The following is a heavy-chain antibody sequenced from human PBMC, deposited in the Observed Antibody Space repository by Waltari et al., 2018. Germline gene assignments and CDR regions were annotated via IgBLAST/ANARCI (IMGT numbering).Heavy chain of an antibody. D-gene: IGHD3-3*01. V-gene: IGHV4-61*09. CDR2: SILGRT. J-gene: IGHJ4*02. CDR1: GVSVRSGSFY. CDR3: AASTVFGVVVDY. Sequence: QVYLQESGPGLVEHSQTLSLTCRVFGVSVRSGSFYWTWIRQPAGKGLEWVGYSILGRTNYNPSLKSRVNISVDTSKNQFSLNLSSVTAADTAVYFCAASTVFGVVVDYWGQGTPVTVSS.